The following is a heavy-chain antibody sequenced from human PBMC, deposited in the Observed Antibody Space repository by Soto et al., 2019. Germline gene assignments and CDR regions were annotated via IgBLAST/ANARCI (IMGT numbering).Heavy chain of an antibody. V-gene: IGHV1-18*01. J-gene: IGHJ4*02. CDR1: GYTFTSYD. D-gene: IGHD3-10*01. Sequence: ASVKVSCKASGYTFTSYDINWVRQATGQGLEWMGWISGDNGNTNYAQKFQGRVTVTTERSTTTVFMELRSLRSDDTAVYYCSRGSSMLRGVRPIDYWGQGTLVTVSS. CDR2: ISGDNGNT. CDR3: SRGSSMLRGVRPIDY.